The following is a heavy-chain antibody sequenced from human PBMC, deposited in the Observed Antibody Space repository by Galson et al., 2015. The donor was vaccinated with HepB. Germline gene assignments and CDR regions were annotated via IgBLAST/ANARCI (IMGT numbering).Heavy chain of an antibody. CDR3: TMYYDYVWGSPQHDAFDI. D-gene: IGHD3-16*01. J-gene: IGHJ3*02. V-gene: IGHV3-49*03. Sequence: SLRLSCAASGFTFGDYAMSWFRQAPGKGLEWVGFIRSKAYGGTTEYAASVKGRFTISRDDSKSIAYLQMNSLKTEDTAVYYCTMYYDYVWGSPQHDAFDIWGQGTMATVSS. CDR2: IRSKAYGGTT. CDR1: GFTFGDYA.